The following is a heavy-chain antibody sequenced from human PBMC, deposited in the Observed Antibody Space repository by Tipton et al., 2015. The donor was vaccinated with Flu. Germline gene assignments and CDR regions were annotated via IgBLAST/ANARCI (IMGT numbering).Heavy chain of an antibody. D-gene: IGHD2-15*01. CDR1: GFTFGDYA. Sequence: SLRLSCPASGFTFGDYAMSWFRQAPGKGLEWVGFIRSKAYGGTTEYAASVKGRFTISRDDSKSIAYLQMNSLKTEDTAVYYCTRHHTQNRYCSGGSCYSVYWGQGTLVTVSS. CDR3: TRHHTQNRYCSGGSCYSVY. J-gene: IGHJ4*02. V-gene: IGHV3-49*03. CDR2: IRSKAYGGTT.